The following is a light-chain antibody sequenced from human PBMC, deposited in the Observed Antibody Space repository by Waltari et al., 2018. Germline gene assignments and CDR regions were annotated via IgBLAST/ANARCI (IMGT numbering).Light chain of an antibody. CDR3: QQYGDSPYT. CDR1: QSVSSSY. J-gene: IGKJ2*01. CDR2: GAS. V-gene: IGKV3-20*01. Sequence: ELVSTQPQAPLSLSQGERATLPCRASQSVSSSYLAWYQHKPGQPPRLLISGASSRAPGIPDRFSGSESGTDFTLVINRLEPEDFAVYFCQQYGDSPYTFGQGTKLEIK.